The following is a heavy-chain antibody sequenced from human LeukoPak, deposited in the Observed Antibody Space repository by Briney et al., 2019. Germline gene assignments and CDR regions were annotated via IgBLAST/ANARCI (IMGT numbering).Heavy chain of an antibody. CDR1: GSCFTDYY. CDR3: ARDVTLRSRSSLFYFDY. J-gene: IGHJ4*02. V-gene: IGHV1-2*02. CDR2: INAIDGST. D-gene: IGHD6-6*01. Sequence: GASVKLSCTTSGSCFTDYYIHWVRQAPGQGLEWMGWINAIDGSTNYAQNFQDRVTMSRNTSINAADLEHSRLKSGDTAVYDCARDVTLRSRSSLFYFDYWGQGSLVTISS.